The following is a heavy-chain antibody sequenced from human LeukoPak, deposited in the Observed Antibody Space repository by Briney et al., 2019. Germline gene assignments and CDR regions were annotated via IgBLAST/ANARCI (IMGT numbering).Heavy chain of an antibody. CDR1: GFTFSSYA. V-gene: IGHV3-48*03. Sequence: PGGSLRLSCAASGFTFSSYAMSWVRQAPGEGLEWVSYISVSGSTIYYTDSVKGRLPICSENAKQSMYVQMNSLRAEATAVSYCGRGSSYHGSGYYYVGYSHHWGQGTLVTVSS. CDR2: ISVSGSTI. CDR3: GRGSSYHGSGYYYVGYSHH. D-gene: IGHD3-22*01. J-gene: IGHJ1*01.